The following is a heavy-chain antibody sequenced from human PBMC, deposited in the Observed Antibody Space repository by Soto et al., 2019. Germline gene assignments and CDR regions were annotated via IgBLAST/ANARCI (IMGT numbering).Heavy chain of an antibody. V-gene: IGHV1-8*01. CDR3: ARGVVGYLSVYLYTGPAP. J-gene: IGHJ5*02. D-gene: IGHD1-26*01. CDR2: MNPNSGNT. CDR1: GYTFTSYD. Sequence: ASVKVSCKASGYTFTSYDINWVRQATGQGLEWMGWMNPNSGNTGYAQKFQGRVTMTRNTSISTAYMELSSLRSEDTAVYYCARGVVGYLSVYLYTGPAPGGHEPRVPVS.